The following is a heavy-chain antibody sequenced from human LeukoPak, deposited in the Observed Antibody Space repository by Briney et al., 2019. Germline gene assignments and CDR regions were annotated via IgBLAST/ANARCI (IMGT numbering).Heavy chain of an antibody. Sequence: GASVTVSCKASGYTFTSYDINWVRQAAGQGLEWMGWMNPNSGNTVYAQKFQGRVTMTTNTSISTAYMELSSLRSEDTAVYYCARREYGSGSYHLVYWGQGTLVTVSS. D-gene: IGHD3-10*01. CDR3: ARREYGSGSYHLVY. CDR2: MNPNSGNT. CDR1: GYTFTSYD. J-gene: IGHJ4*02. V-gene: IGHV1-8*01.